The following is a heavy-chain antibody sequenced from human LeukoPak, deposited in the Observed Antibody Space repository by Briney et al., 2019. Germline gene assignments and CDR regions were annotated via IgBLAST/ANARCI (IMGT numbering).Heavy chain of an antibody. CDR3: ARCKDYYVSGSSYKTFDY. D-gene: IGHD3-10*01. Sequence: PSETLSLTCTVSGDSISSSSYYWGWIRQPPGKGLEWIGSIPYSGSTYYNPSLKSRLTISVDTSKNQFSLKLSSVTAADTAVYYCARCKDYYVSGSSYKTFDYWGQGTLVTVSS. J-gene: IGHJ4*02. CDR2: IPYSGST. CDR1: GDSISSSSYY. V-gene: IGHV4-39*07.